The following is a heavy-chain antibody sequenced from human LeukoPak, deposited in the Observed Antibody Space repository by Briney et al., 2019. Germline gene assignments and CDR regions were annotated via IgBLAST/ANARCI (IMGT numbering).Heavy chain of an antibody. CDR2: IYYSGSI. V-gene: IGHV4-39*07. D-gene: IGHD3-22*01. J-gene: IGHJ4*02. CDR3: ARVQYYDSGANYWRYYFDY. CDR1: GGSISSSNYY. Sequence: SETLSLTCTVSGGSISSSNYYWGWIRQPPGKGLECIGSIYYSGSIYYNPSLKSRVTISVDTSKTQFSLKLSSVTAADTAVYYCARVQYYDSGANYWRYYFDYWGQGTLVTVSS.